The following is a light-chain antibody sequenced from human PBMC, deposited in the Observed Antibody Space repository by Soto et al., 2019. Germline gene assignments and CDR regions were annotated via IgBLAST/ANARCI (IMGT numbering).Light chain of an antibody. J-gene: IGKJ1*01. V-gene: IGKV1-6*01. CDR1: QGIRHD. CDR3: QQSYSTPWT. CDR2: AAS. Sequence: AIEMTQSPSSLSVSVGDRVTITCRASQGIRHDLGWYQQKPGKAPELLIYAASILQSGVPSRFSGSGSGTDFTLTITSLQPEDFATYYCQQSYSTPWTFGQGTKVDIK.